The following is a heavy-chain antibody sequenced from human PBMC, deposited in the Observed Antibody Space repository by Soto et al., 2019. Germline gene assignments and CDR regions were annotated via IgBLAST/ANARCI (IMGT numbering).Heavy chain of an antibody. D-gene: IGHD3-16*01. J-gene: IGHJ6*02. CDR3: ARDPTRLRLGELLTDPHVYYYYGMDV. CDR2: IIPIFGTA. CDR1: GGTFSSYA. Sequence: SVKVCCKASGGTFSSYAISWVRQAPGQGLEWMGGIIPIFGTANYAQKFQGRVTITADESTSTAYMELSSLRSEDTAVYYCARDPTRLRLGELLTDPHVYYYYGMDVWGQGTTVTVSS. V-gene: IGHV1-69*13.